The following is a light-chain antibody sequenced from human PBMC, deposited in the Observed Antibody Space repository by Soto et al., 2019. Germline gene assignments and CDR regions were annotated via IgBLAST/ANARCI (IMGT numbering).Light chain of an antibody. Sequence: QSVMTQSPSASGTPGQRVTISCSGSSSNIGSNTVNWYQQLPGTAPKLLIYSNDQRPSGVPDRFSASKSGTSASLAISGLQSEDEADYYCAAWDDSLNGDVFGTGTKLTVL. CDR2: SND. CDR3: AAWDDSLNGDV. CDR1: SSNIGSNT. V-gene: IGLV1-44*01. J-gene: IGLJ1*01.